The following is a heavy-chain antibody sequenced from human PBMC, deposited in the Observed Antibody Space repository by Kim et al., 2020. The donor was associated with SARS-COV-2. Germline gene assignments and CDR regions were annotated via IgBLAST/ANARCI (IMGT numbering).Heavy chain of an antibody. J-gene: IGHJ5*02. CDR3: ARNEVVLWFGELGWFDP. Sequence: SETLSLTCTVSGGSISSGGYYWSWIRQHPGKGLEWIGYIYYSGSTYYNPSLKSRVTISVDTSKNQFSLKLSSVTAADTAVYYCARNEVVLWFGELGWFDPWGQGTLVTVSS. CDR1: GGSISSGGYY. D-gene: IGHD3-10*01. CDR2: IYYSGST. V-gene: IGHV4-31*03.